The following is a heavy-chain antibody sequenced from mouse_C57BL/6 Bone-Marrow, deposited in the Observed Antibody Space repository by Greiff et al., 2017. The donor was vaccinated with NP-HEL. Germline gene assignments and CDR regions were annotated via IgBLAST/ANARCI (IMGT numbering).Heavy chain of an antibody. V-gene: IGHV14-4*01. CDR3: TTIYYYGSRFAD. D-gene: IGHD1-1*01. Sequence: VQLKQSGAELVRPGASVKLSCTASGFNIKDDYMHWVKQRPEQGLEWIGWIDPENGDTEYASKFQGKATITADTSSNTAYLQLSSLTSEDTAVYYCTTIYYYGSRFADWGQGTLVTVSA. CDR1: GFNIKDDY. J-gene: IGHJ3*01. CDR2: IDPENGDT.